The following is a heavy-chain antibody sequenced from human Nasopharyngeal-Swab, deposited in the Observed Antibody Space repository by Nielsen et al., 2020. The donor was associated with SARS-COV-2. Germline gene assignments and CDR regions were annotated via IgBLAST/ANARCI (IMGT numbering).Heavy chain of an antibody. J-gene: IGHJ6*02. CDR3: ARVGPRKWGDYYGMDV. V-gene: IGHV1-18*01. CDR2: ISAYNGNT. D-gene: IGHD3-16*01. CDR1: GYTFTSYG. Sequence: ASVKVSCKASGYTFTSYGISWVRQAPGQGLEWMGWISAYNGNTNYAQKLQGRVPMTTDTSTSTAYMELRSLRSDDTAVYYCARVGPRKWGDYYGMDVWGQGTTVTVSS.